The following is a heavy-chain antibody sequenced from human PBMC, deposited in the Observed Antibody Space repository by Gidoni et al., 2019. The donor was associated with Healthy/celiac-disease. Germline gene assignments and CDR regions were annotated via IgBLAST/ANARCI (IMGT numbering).Heavy chain of an antibody. D-gene: IGHD3-3*01. CDR3: ARDIRFLEWLSLRGAFDI. Sequence: QVQLVASGGGVVQPGRSLRLSCAASGFTFSSYGMHWVRQAPGKGLEWVAVISYDGSNKYYADSVKGRFTISRDNSKNTLYLQMNSLRAEDTAVYYCARDIRFLEWLSLRGAFDIWGQGTMVTVSS. V-gene: IGHV3-30*03. J-gene: IGHJ3*02. CDR1: GFTFSSYG. CDR2: ISYDGSNK.